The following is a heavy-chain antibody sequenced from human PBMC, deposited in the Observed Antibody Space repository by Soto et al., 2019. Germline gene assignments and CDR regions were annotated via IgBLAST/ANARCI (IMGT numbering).Heavy chain of an antibody. J-gene: IGHJ5*02. CDR1: GGSISSSNW. V-gene: IGHV4-4*02. CDR2: IYHSGST. D-gene: IGHD3-10*01. Sequence: QVQLQESGPGLVKPSGTLSLTCAVSGGSISSSNWWSWVRQPPGKGLEWIGEIYHSGSTNYNPSLKSRVTISADKSKNQFSLKLSSVTAADTAVYYCARGWGGTMVRGVIITWGQGTLVTVSS. CDR3: ARGWGGTMVRGVIIT.